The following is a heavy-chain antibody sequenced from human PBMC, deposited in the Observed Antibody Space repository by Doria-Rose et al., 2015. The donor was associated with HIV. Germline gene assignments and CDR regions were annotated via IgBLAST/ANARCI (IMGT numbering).Heavy chain of an antibody. D-gene: IGHD5-18*01. J-gene: IGHJ4*02. CDR2: VYHSGNT. V-gene: IGHV4-4*02. Sequence: GPGLVKPSGTLSLTCAVSGGSISSSNWWSWVRQPPGKGLEWIGQVYHSGNTNYNPSLKSRVTISADKSKNQFSLKLTSVTAADTAVYYCARDLGIQLWLGYWGQGTLVTVSS. CDR3: ARDLGIQLWLGY. CDR1: GGSISSSNW.